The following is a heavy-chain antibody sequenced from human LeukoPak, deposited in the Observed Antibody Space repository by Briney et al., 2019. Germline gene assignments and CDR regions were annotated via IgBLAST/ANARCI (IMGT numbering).Heavy chain of an antibody. CDR1: GGSISSGGYY. Sequence: SETLSLTCTVSGGSISSGGYYWSWIRQPPGKGLEWIGYIYHSGSTYYNPSLKSRVTISVDRSKNQFSLKLSSVTAADTAVYYCARVRGVYYYYYMDVWGKGTTVTVSS. CDR3: ARVRGVYYYYYMDV. V-gene: IGHV4-30-2*01. CDR2: IYHSGST. J-gene: IGHJ6*03. D-gene: IGHD3-10*01.